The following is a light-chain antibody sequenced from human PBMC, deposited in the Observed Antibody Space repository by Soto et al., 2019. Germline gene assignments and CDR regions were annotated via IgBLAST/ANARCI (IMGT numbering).Light chain of an antibody. CDR1: QSISSSY. J-gene: IGKJ5*01. CDR3: QQDYNLPIT. V-gene: IGKV3D-7*01. CDR2: GAS. Sequence: EVVLTQSPATLSLSLGEGATLSCRVSQSISSSYLSWYQQRPGQAPRLLIYGASTRATGIPARFSGSGRGSGTDFTLTISSLQPEDFAVYYCQQDYNLPITFGQGTRLEIK.